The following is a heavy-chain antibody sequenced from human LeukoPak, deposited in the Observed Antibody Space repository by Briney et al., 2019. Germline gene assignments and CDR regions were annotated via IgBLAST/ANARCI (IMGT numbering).Heavy chain of an antibody. CDR1: GYTFTSYD. Sequence: ASVKVSCKASGYTFTSYDINWVRQATGQGLEWMGWMNPNSGNTGYAQKFQGRVTMTRNTSISTAYMELSSLRSEDTAVYYCASGEPYGGKFYYYYGMDVWGQGTTVTVSS. CDR2: MNPNSGNT. J-gene: IGHJ6*02. V-gene: IGHV1-8*02. CDR3: ASGEPYGGKFYYYYGMDV. D-gene: IGHD4-17*01.